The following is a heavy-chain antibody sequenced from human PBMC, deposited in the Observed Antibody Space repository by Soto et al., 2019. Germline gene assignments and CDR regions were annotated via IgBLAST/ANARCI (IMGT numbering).Heavy chain of an antibody. CDR3: TRQGTYYYDSSGYYPEYFQH. Sequence: PGGSLRLSCAASGFTFSGSAMHWVRQASGKGLEWVGRIRSKANSYATAYAASVKGRFTISRDDSKNTAYLQMNSLKTEDTAVYYCTRQGTYYYDSSGYYPEYFQHWGQGTLVTVS. CDR1: GFTFSGSA. V-gene: IGHV3-73*01. J-gene: IGHJ1*01. CDR2: IRSKANSYAT. D-gene: IGHD3-22*01.